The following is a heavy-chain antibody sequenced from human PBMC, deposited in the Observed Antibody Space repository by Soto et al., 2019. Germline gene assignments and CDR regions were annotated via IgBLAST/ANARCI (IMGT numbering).Heavy chain of an antibody. CDR3: ARANILTGYYGVFFDV. Sequence: SETLSLTCAASGGSFSAYYWSWIRQPPGRGLEWIGEINHNGNSNYNPALESRVTISVDTSKNQFSLKLISVTAADTAVYYCARANILTGYYGVFFDVWGRGTLVTVSS. J-gene: IGHJ2*01. CDR1: GGSFSAYY. D-gene: IGHD3-9*01. CDR2: INHNGNS. V-gene: IGHV4-34*01.